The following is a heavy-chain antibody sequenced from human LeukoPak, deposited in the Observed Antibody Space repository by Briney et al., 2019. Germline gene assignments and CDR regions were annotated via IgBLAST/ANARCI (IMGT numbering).Heavy chain of an antibody. V-gene: IGHV4-59*01. D-gene: IGHD5-18*01. J-gene: IGHJ4*02. CDR3: ARVRSGYSYGPFDY. CDR2: IYYRGST. CDR1: GGSIGSYY. Sequence: KPSETLSLTCTVSGGSIGSYYWSGIRQPPGKGVEWIGYIYYRGSTNYNPSLKSRVTISIDTSKNQFSLKLSSVTAADTAVYYCARVRSGYSYGPFDYWGQGTLVTVSS.